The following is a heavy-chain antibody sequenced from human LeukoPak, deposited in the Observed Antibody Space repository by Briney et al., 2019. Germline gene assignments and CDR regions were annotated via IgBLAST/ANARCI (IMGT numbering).Heavy chain of an antibody. CDR2: ISSSSSTI. V-gene: IGHV3-48*02. Sequence: PGGSLRLSCTASGFTFSSYSMNWVRQAPGKGLEWVSYISSSSSTIYYSDSVEGRFTISRDHAKNSLYLQMNSLRDEDTAAYYCARTYSSGWLLDYWGQGTLVTVSS. J-gene: IGHJ4*02. D-gene: IGHD6-19*01. CDR3: ARTYSSGWLLDY. CDR1: GFTFSSYS.